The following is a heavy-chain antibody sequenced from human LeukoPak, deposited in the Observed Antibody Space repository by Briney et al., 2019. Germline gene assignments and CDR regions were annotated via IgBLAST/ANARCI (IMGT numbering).Heavy chain of an antibody. Sequence: ASVKVSCKASGYTFTSYGISWVRQAPGQGLEWMGWISAYNGNTNYAQKLQGRVTMTTDTSTSTAYMEPRSLRSDDTAVYYCARDGAYYYDSSGYYQGSEYFQHWGQGTLVTVSS. CDR2: ISAYNGNT. CDR3: ARDGAYYYDSSGYYQGSEYFQH. J-gene: IGHJ1*01. CDR1: GYTFTSYG. V-gene: IGHV1-18*01. D-gene: IGHD3-22*01.